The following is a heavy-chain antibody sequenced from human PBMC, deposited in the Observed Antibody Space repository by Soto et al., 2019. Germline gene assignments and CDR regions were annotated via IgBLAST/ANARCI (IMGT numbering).Heavy chain of an antibody. CDR1: GYTFTSYG. CDR3: ASTGDPYYYDSSGYYYYYGMDV. D-gene: IGHD3-22*01. V-gene: IGHV1-18*01. J-gene: IGHJ6*02. Sequence: ASVKVSCKASGYTFTSYGISWVRQAPGQGLEWMGWISAYNGNTNYAQKLQGRVTMTTDTSTSTAYTELRSLRSDDTAVYYCASTGDPYYYDSSGYYYYYGMDVWGQGTTVTVSS. CDR2: ISAYNGNT.